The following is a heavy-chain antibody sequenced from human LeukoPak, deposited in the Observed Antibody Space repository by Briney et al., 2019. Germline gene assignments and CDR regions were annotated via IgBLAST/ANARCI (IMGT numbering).Heavy chain of an antibody. D-gene: IGHD5-12*01. CDR1: GFIFSEQY. Sequence: GGSLRLSCAASGFIFSEQYIDWVRQAPGKGLEWVGRISNKANSYTTEYATSVKGRFTISRDDSKDSLFLQMNDLKTEDTAVYHCTRGYSGAYIYAFDVWSQGTMVTVSS. V-gene: IGHV3-72*01. CDR3: TRGYSGAYIYAFDV. J-gene: IGHJ3*01. CDR2: ISNKANSYTT.